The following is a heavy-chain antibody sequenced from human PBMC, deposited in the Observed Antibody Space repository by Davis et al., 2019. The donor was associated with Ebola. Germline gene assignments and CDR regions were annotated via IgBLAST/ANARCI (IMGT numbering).Heavy chain of an antibody. Sequence: PGGSLRLSCAASGFTFSTYAMSWVRQAPGKGLEWVSGISGSGATTYYADSVKGRFTISRDNAKNSLYLQMNSLRAEDTAVYYCISSSWYGNFDYWGQGTLVTVSS. J-gene: IGHJ4*02. CDR3: ISSSWYGNFDY. V-gene: IGHV3-23*01. CDR1: GFTFSTYA. D-gene: IGHD6-13*01. CDR2: ISGSGATT.